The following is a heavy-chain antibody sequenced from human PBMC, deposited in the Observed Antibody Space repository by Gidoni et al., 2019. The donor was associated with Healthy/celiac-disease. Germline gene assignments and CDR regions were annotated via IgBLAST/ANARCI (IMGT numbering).Heavy chain of an antibody. CDR2: IRSKAYGGTT. CDR3: TRERSPAFDP. CDR1: GFTFGDYA. J-gene: IGHJ5*02. Sequence: EVQLVESGGGLVQPGRSLRLSGTASGFTFGDYAMSWFRQAPGKGLEWVGFIRSKAYGGTTEYAASVKGRFTISRDDSKSIAYLQMNRLKTEDTAVYYCTRERSPAFDPWGQGTLVTVSS. V-gene: IGHV3-49*03.